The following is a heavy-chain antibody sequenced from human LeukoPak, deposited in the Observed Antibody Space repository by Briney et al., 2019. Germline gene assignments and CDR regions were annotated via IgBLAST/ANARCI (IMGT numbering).Heavy chain of an antibody. Sequence: GGSLRLSCAASGFTFSSYAMSWVRQAPGKGLEWVSAISGSGGSTYYADSVKGRFTISRDNSKNTLYLQMNSLRAEDTAVYYCATIVGAYVAFDYWGQGTLVTVSS. CDR1: GFTFSSYA. D-gene: IGHD1-26*01. CDR3: ATIVGAYVAFDY. CDR2: ISGSGGST. V-gene: IGHV3-23*01. J-gene: IGHJ4*02.